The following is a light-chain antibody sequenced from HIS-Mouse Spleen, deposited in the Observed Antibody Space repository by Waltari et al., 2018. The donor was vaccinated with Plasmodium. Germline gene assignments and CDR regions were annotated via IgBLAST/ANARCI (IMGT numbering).Light chain of an antibody. J-gene: IGKJ1*01. CDR2: AAA. V-gene: IGKV1-39*01. CDR3: KQSYITCT. Sequence: DIQLTQSPSSLSASVGARVTSTCIASQSISNYLNLYQQRPGKAPKFLIYAAATLQSGVPSRFSGSGSGTDFTFTISSLQPEACATYYCKQSYITCTFGQGTKVEIK. CDR1: QSISNY.